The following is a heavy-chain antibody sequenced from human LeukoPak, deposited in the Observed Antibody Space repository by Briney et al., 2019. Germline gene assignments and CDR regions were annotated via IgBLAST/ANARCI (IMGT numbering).Heavy chain of an antibody. Sequence: NPSETLSLTCAVYGGSFSGYYWSWIRQPPGKGLEWIGEINHSGSTNYNPSLKSRVTISVDTSKNQFSLKLSSVTAADTAVYYCARGIGGYDFPNWFDPWGQGTLVTVSS. CDR1: GGSFSGYY. J-gene: IGHJ5*02. D-gene: IGHD5-12*01. CDR2: INHSGST. CDR3: ARGIGGYDFPNWFDP. V-gene: IGHV4-34*01.